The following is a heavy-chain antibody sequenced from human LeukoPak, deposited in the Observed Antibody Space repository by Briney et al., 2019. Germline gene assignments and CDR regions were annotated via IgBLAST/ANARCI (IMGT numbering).Heavy chain of an antibody. CDR2: IKSDGSII. J-gene: IGHJ3*01. CDR1: GFTFSSYW. Sequence: GGSLRLSCAAPGFTFSSYWQHWGRQAPGKGLVWVSHIKSDGSIINYADSVKGRFTISKDNAKNTLYLQMNSLRAEDTAVYFCTRGYSSTWYNGFDLWGQGTMVTVSS. V-gene: IGHV3-74*01. D-gene: IGHD6-13*01. CDR3: TRGYSSTWYNGFDL.